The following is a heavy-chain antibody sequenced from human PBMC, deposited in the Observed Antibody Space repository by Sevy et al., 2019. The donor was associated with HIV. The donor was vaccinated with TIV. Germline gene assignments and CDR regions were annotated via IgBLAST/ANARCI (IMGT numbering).Heavy chain of an antibody. J-gene: IGHJ4*02. Sequence: GGSLRLSCAASGFTFSSYAMTWVRQAPGKGLEWDSTISGSGGNTYYADSVKGRFTISRDNSKNTLYLQMNSLRAEDTAVYYCAIGLLVPAYRYFDYWGQGTLVTVSS. CDR1: GFTFSSYA. V-gene: IGHV3-23*01. CDR3: AIGLLVPAYRYFDY. D-gene: IGHD2-2*01. CDR2: ISGSGGNT.